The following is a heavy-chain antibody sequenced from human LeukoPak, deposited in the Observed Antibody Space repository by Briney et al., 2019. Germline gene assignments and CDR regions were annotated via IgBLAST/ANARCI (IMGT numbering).Heavy chain of an antibody. V-gene: IGHV4-34*01. Sequence: SETLSLTCAVYGGSFNIYYWSWIRQSPEKGLEWIGEMNDGGTINYNPSLLSRVTISLDRSKNQISLKLTSVTTADTAVYYCARRWNYGRNYYIDVWGNGATVSVSS. J-gene: IGHJ6*03. CDR1: GGSFNIYY. D-gene: IGHD1-7*01. CDR2: MNDGGTI. CDR3: ARRWNYGRNYYIDV.